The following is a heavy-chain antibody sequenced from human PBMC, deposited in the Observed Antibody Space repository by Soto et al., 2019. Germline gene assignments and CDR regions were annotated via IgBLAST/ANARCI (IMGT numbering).Heavy chain of an antibody. CDR1: EFTFSSYA. Sequence: QLVESGGRGVQPGRSLRLSCEASEFTFSSYAMHWVRQAPGRGLEWVALISFDGANEYYADSVKGRFIISRDNSKSMVYLQMNRLRPDDTAIYYCARPIPPWSYHYGMDVWGQGTTVTVSS. CDR2: ISFDGANE. D-gene: IGHD3-3*01. J-gene: IGHJ6*02. CDR3: ARPIPPWSYHYGMDV. V-gene: IGHV3-30-3*01.